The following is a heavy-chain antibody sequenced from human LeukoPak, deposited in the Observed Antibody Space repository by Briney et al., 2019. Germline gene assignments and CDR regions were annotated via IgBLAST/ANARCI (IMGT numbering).Heavy chain of an antibody. J-gene: IGHJ6*02. Sequence: GGSLRLSCAASGFTFSSYAMHWVRQAPGKGLEWVAVISYDGSNKYYADSVKGRFTISRDNSKNTLYLQMNSLRAEDTAVYYCAKKEELYYYGMDVWGQGTTVTVSS. CDR1: GFTFSSYA. D-gene: IGHD1-7*01. CDR3: AKKEELYYYGMDV. V-gene: IGHV3-30-3*02. CDR2: ISYDGSNK.